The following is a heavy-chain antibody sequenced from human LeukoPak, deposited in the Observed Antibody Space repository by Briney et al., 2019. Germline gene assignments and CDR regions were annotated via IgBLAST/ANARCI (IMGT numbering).Heavy chain of an antibody. CDR3: ARDYSSGWYWFDP. CDR2: IIPIFGTA. D-gene: IGHD6-19*01. Sequence: SVKVSCKASGYTFTSYYIHWVRQAPGQGLEWMGGIIPIFGTANYAQKFQGRVTITADESTSTAYMELSSLRSEDTAVYYCARDYSSGWYWFDPWGQGTLVTVSS. J-gene: IGHJ5*02. CDR1: GYTFTSYY. V-gene: IGHV1-69*13.